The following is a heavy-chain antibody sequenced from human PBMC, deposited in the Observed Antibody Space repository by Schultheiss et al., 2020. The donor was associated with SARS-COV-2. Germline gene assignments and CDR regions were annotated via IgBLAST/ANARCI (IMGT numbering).Heavy chain of an antibody. J-gene: IGHJ4*02. CDR1: GGSISSSSYY. Sequence: SETLSLTCTVSGGSISSSSYYWSWIRQPPGKGLECIGYIYHSGTTYYNPSLKSRITISVDRSKNQFSLKLSSVTAADTAVYYCARGIEYGTSSSFDYWGQGTLVTVSS. CDR3: ARGIEYGTSSSFDY. D-gene: IGHD6-6*01. CDR2: IYHSGTT. V-gene: IGHV4-30-2*01.